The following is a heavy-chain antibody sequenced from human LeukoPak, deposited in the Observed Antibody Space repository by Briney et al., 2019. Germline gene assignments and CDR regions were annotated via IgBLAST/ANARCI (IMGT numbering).Heavy chain of an antibody. CDR2: IYYSGST. CDR1: GGSISSGDYY. J-gene: IGHJ3*02. CDR3: ARPIRYYYGSGSLGTKNPDDAFDI. Sequence: SQTLSLTCTVSGGSISSGDYYWSWIRQPPGKGLEWIGYIYYSGSTYYNPSLKSRVTISVDTSKNQFSLKLSSVTAADTAVYYCARPIRYYYGSGSLGTKNPDDAFDIWGQGTMVTVSS. V-gene: IGHV4-30-4*01. D-gene: IGHD3-10*01.